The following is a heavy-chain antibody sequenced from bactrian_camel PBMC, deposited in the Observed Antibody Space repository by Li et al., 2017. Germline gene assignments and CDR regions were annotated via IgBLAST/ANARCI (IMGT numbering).Heavy chain of an antibody. D-gene: IGHD3*01. CDR3: AADRRSYCSGSLVFVY. V-gene: IGHV3S53*01. CDR2: IRSDGTT. J-gene: IGHJ6*01. CDR1: GATSRPNL. Sequence: CAASGATSRPNLMGWCRQAPGKERELVSTIRSDGTTSYADSVKNRFAISRDNAQNTLYLQMNSLKTEDTAVYYCAADRRSYCSGSLVFVYWGQGTQVTVS.